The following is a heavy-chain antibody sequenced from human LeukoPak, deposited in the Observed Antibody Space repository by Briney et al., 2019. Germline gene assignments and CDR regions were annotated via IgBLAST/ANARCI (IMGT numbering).Heavy chain of an antibody. J-gene: IGHJ4*02. CDR3: ARERYYDGSDNCFELGY. V-gene: IGHV4-4*07. CDR2: IYSSGNS. CDR1: GGSISSHYY. Sequence: TSETLSLTCTVSGGSISSHYYWNWFRQPAGKGLEWIGRIYSSGNSYYNASLQSSVTMSVDTSKNQFSLRLSSVTAADTAVYYCARERYYDGSDNCFELGYWGQGTLVTVSS. D-gene: IGHD3-22*01.